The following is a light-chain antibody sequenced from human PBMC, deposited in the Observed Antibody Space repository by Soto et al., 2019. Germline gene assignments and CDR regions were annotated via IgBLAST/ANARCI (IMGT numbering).Light chain of an antibody. J-gene: IGLJ1*01. V-gene: IGLV2-8*01. CDR3: SSYAGNNFYV. CDR1: SSDVGGYNY. Sequence: QSVLTQPPSASGSPGQSVTISCTGTSSDVGGYNYVSWYQQHPGKAPKLMIYEVSKRPSGVPDRFSGSKSGNTASLTVSGLLAEDEADYYCSSYAGNNFYVFGTGTKLTVL. CDR2: EVS.